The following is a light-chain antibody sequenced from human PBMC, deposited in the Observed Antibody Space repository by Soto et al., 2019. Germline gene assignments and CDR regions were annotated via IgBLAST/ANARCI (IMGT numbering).Light chain of an antibody. CDR3: CSYAASGSLL. CDR2: EVN. Sequence: QSVLTQPASVAGSPGQSITISCTGTSSDVGLYNLVSWYQQHPGKAPKFMIYEVNKRSSGISFRFSGSKSGNTAPLTISGLQAEDEADYYCCSYAASGSLLFGGGTKLTVL. J-gene: IGLJ2*01. CDR1: SSDVGLYNL. V-gene: IGLV2-23*02.